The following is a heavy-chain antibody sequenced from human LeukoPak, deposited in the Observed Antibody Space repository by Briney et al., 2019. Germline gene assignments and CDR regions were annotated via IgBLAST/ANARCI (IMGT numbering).Heavy chain of an antibody. J-gene: IGHJ4*02. CDR1: GGSISSYY. CDR2: IYYSGST. CDR3: ARGEDTATLYYFDY. Sequence: SETLSLTCTVSGGSISSYYWSWIRQPPGKGLEWIGYIYYSGSTNYNPSLKSRVTISVDTSKNQFSLKLSSVTAADTAVYYCARGEDTATLYYFDYWGQGTLVTVSS. D-gene: IGHD5-18*01. V-gene: IGHV4-59*12.